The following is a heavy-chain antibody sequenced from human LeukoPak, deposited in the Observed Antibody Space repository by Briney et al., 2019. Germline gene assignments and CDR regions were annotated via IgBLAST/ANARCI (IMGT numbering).Heavy chain of an antibody. CDR3: AKDRRYYGSGSYMDY. V-gene: IGHV3-30*18. Sequence: GRSLRLSCAASGFTFSSYGMHWVRQAPGKGLEWVAVISYDGGNKYYADSVKGRFTISRDNSKNTLYLQMNSLRAEDTAVYYCAKDRRYYGSGSYMDYWGQGTLVTVSS. D-gene: IGHD3-10*01. CDR1: GFTFSSYG. J-gene: IGHJ4*02. CDR2: ISYDGGNK.